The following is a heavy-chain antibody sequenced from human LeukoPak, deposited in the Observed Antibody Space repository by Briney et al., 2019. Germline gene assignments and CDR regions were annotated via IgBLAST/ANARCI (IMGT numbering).Heavy chain of an antibody. V-gene: IGHV1-46*01. Sequence: GASVKVSCKASGYTFTSYAISWVRQAPGQGLEWVGIINPIEEITTYAQKFQGRVTMTRDISTRTVYMELSSLTSDDTAVYYCQQETPAQCYFDNWGQGSLVTVSS. CDR3: QQETPAQCYFDN. D-gene: IGHD2-2*01. CDR1: GYTFTSYA. CDR2: INPIEEIT. J-gene: IGHJ4*02.